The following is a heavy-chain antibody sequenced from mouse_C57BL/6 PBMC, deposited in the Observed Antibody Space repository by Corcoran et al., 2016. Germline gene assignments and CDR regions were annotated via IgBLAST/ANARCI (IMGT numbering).Heavy chain of an antibody. Sequence: DVQLQESGPGLVKPSQSLSLTCSVTGYSITSGYYWNWIRQFPGNKLEWMGYISYDGSNNYNPSLKNRISITRDTSKNQFFLKLNSVTTEDTATYYCARAYDGYPAWFAYWGQGTLVTVSA. CDR1: GYSITSGYY. D-gene: IGHD2-3*01. CDR2: ISYDGSN. J-gene: IGHJ3*01. V-gene: IGHV3-6*01. CDR3: ARAYDGYPAWFAY.